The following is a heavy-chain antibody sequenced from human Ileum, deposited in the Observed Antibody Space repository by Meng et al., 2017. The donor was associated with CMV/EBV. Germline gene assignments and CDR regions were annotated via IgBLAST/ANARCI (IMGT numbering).Heavy chain of an antibody. CDR2: ISYDGSNK. CDR1: GFTFSSYS. V-gene: IGHV3-30*04. CDR3: ARDRTPTHGYSSSWYNGWFDP. D-gene: IGHD6-13*01. Sequence: GESLKISCAASGFTFSSYSFHWVRQAPGKELEWVAVISYDGSNKYYADSVKGRFTISRDNSKNTLYLQMNSLRAEDTAVYYCARDRTPTHGYSSSWYNGWFDPWGQGTLVTVSS. J-gene: IGHJ5*02.